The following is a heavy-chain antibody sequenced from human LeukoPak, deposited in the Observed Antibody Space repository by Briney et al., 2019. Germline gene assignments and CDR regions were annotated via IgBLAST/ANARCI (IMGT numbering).Heavy chain of an antibody. J-gene: IGHJ4*02. V-gene: IGHV3-11*05. CDR1: RFTFSDYY. Sequence: GGSLRLSCAAARFTFSDYYMVWIRQAPGKGLEWVSYISNSGSSTKYADSVKGRFTISRDNAKNSLSLQMNSVRPEDTAVYYCARADRTSWFDYWGQGTLVTVSS. D-gene: IGHD2-2*01. CDR3: ARADRTSWFDY. CDR2: ISNSGSST.